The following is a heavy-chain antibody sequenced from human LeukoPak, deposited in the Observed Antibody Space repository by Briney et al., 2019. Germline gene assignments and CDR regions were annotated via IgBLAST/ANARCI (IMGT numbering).Heavy chain of an antibody. Sequence: GGSLRLSCAASGFTFSSYGMHWVRQAPGKGLEWVVVISYDGSNKYYADSVKGRFTISRDNSKNTLYLQMNSLRAEDTAVYYCAKSRYFDWLLTDDYWGQGTLVTVFS. V-gene: IGHV3-30*18. D-gene: IGHD3-9*01. CDR2: ISYDGSNK. CDR1: GFTFSSYG. J-gene: IGHJ4*02. CDR3: AKSRYFDWLLTDDY.